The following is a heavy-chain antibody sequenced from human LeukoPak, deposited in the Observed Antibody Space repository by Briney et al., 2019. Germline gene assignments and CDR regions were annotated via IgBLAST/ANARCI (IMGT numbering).Heavy chain of an antibody. V-gene: IGHV3-11*01. Sequence: MSGGSLRLSCAAFGFSLRDYDISWICQAPGKGLEWVSHTVTSSGAIYHADSVKGRFTISRDNAKNSVSLQLNNLRAEDTALYYCARDVKGDRAFDVWGHGTMVTVSS. J-gene: IGHJ3*01. CDR2: TVTSSGAI. CDR3: ARDVKGDRAFDV. CDR1: GFSLRDYD.